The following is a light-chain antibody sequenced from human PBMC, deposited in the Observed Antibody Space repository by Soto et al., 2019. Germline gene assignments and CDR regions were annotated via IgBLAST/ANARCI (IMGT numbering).Light chain of an antibody. CDR1: QSVSSSY. CDR3: QQYGSSPA. V-gene: IGKV3-20*01. Sequence: EIVLTQSPGTLSLSPGERATLSCRASQSVSSSYLAWYQQKPGQAPRLLIYAASSRATGIPDRFSGSGSGTVYTLTISRLEPEDFAVYYCQQYGSSPAFGQGTKVEIK. J-gene: IGKJ1*01. CDR2: AAS.